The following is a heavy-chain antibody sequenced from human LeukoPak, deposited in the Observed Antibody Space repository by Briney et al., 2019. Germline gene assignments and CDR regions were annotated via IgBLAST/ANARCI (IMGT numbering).Heavy chain of an antibody. Sequence: TSETLSLTCTVSGGSISSYYWSWIRQPPGKGREWIGYIYYSGSTNYNPSLKSRVTTSVDTSKNQFSLKLSSVTAADTAVYYCASSGSYYEDYFDYWGQGTLVTVSS. CDR1: GGSISSYY. CDR3: ASSGSYYEDYFDY. CDR2: IYYSGST. V-gene: IGHV4-59*08. J-gene: IGHJ4*02. D-gene: IGHD1-26*01.